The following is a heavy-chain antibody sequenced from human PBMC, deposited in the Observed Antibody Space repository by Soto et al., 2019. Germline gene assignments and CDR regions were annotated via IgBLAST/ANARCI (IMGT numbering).Heavy chain of an antibody. Sequence: ASVKVSCKASGYTFTSYAMHWVRQAPGQRLEWMGWINAGNGNTKYSQKFQGRVTITRDTSASTAYMELSSLRSEDTAVYYCAKEFGIDQSPFDFCGQGTMVTVSS. CDR2: INAGNGNT. V-gene: IGHV1-3*01. CDR1: GYTFTSYA. D-gene: IGHD3-10*01. CDR3: AKEFGIDQSPFDF. J-gene: IGHJ3*01.